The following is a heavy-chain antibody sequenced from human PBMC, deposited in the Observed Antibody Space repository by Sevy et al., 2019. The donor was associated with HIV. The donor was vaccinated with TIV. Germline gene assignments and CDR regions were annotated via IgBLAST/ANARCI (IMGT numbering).Heavy chain of an antibody. CDR3: AKDRGYCSSTSGSHYYYGMDV. CDR1: GFTFDDYA. J-gene: IGHJ6*02. V-gene: IGHV3-9*01. Sequence: GGSLRLSCAASGFTFDDYAMYWVRQAPGKGLEWVSGISWNSGSIGYADSVKGRFTISRDNAKNSLYLQMNSLRAEDTALYYCAKDRGYCSSTSGSHYYYGMDVWGQGTTVTVSS. CDR2: ISWNSGSI. D-gene: IGHD2-2*01.